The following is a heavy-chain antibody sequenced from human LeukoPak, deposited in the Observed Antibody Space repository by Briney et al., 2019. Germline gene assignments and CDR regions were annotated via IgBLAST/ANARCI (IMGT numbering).Heavy chain of an antibody. CDR1: GFNFDDYA. CDR3: TRRAARWQFDL. CDR2: INWKTGNG. J-gene: IGHJ2*01. Sequence: GGSLRLSCAVSGFNFDDYAMHWVRQAPGRGLEWVSGINWKTGNGIYADSVKGRFTISRDDAKNSLYLQMSSLRAEDTALYYCTRRAARWQFDLWGRGTLLTVSS. V-gene: IGHV3-9*01. D-gene: IGHD5-24*01.